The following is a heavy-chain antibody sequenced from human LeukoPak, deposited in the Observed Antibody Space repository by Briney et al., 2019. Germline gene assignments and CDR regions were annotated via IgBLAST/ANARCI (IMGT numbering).Heavy chain of an antibody. CDR2: IYSGGST. J-gene: IGHJ4*02. D-gene: IGHD3-16*02. V-gene: IGHV3-NL1*01. Sequence: GGSLRLSCAASGFTFSSYAMHWVRQAPGKGLEWVSVIYSGGSTYYADSVKGRFTISRDNSKNTLYLQMNSLRAEDTAVYYCARPRLGELSPLDYWGQGTLVTVSS. CDR3: ARPRLGELSPLDY. CDR1: GFTFSSYA.